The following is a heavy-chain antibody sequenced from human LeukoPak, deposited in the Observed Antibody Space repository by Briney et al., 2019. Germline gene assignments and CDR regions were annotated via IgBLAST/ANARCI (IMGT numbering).Heavy chain of an antibody. Sequence: GGSLRLSCEASGFTFSSHAMSWVRRAPGKGLEWVSAISGSGGSTYYADSVKGRFTISRDNSKNTLHLQMNSLRAEDTAVYYCAKDLCSGGSCSARNYYFDYWGQGTLVTVSS. CDR3: AKDLCSGGSCSARNYYFDY. D-gene: IGHD2-15*01. V-gene: IGHV3-23*01. CDR1: GFTFSSHA. J-gene: IGHJ4*02. CDR2: ISGSGGST.